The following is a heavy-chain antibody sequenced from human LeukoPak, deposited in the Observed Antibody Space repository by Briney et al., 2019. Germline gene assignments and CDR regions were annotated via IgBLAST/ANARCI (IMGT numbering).Heavy chain of an antibody. J-gene: IGHJ4*02. CDR2: ISTSNSYI. D-gene: IGHD5-18*01. CDR1: GFTFSSYH. V-gene: IGHV3-21*01. Sequence: GGSLRLSCAASGFTFSSYHMNWVRQAPGKGLEWVASISTSNSYIYYADSMAGRFTISRDNAKKSLYLQMNSLRAEDTAMYYCARRATTERGHSYGLDYWGQGTLVTVSS. CDR3: ARRATTERGHSYGLDY.